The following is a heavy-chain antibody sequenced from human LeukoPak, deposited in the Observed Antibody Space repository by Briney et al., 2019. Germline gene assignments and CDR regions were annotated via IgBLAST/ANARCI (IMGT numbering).Heavy chain of an antibody. CDR3: ARVGRGVIITYDY. Sequence: ASVKVSCKASGYTLTGYYMHWVRQAPGQGLEWMGWINPNSGGTNYAQKFQGRVTMTRDTSISTAYMELSRLRSDDTAVYYCARVGRGVIITYDYWGQGTLVTVSS. CDR2: INPNSGGT. V-gene: IGHV1-2*02. J-gene: IGHJ4*02. CDR1: GYTLTGYY. D-gene: IGHD3-10*01.